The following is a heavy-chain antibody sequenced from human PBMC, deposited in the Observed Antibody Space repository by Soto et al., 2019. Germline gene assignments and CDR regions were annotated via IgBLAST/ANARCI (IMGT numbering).Heavy chain of an antibody. CDR3: EKDGVGGYSYGPLVDH. V-gene: IGHV3-23*01. CDR1: XFTFSSYA. J-gene: IGHJ4*02. CDR2: SSGSGGST. D-gene: IGHD5-18*01. Sequence: GGSLRLSCAASXFTFSSYAMSWVRQAPWKGLEWFSASSGSGGSTYYADSVKGRFTISRDNSKNTLYLQMNSLRVEDTAVYYCEKDGVGGYSYGPLVDHWGQGTLVTVSS.